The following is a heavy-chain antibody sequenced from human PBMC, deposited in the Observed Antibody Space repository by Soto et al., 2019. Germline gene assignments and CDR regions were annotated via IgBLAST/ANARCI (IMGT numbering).Heavy chain of an antibody. J-gene: IGHJ3*02. D-gene: IGHD3-3*01. V-gene: IGHV4-34*01. Sequence: SETLSLTFAVYGGSFSGYYWSWIRQPPGKGLEWIGEINHSGSTNYNPSLKSRVTISVDTSKNQFSLKLSSVTAADTAVYYCARRRITIFGGAFDIWGQGTMVTVSS. CDR3: ARRRITIFGGAFDI. CDR1: GGSFSGYY. CDR2: INHSGST.